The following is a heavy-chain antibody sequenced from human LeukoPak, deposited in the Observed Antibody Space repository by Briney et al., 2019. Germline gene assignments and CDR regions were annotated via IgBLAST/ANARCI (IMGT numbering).Heavy chain of an antibody. CDR2: ISSSSSTI. CDR3: ARDRIHHY. Sequence: GSLRLSCAASGFTFSSYSMNWVRQAPGKGLEWVSYISSSSSTIYYADSVKGRFTISRDNAKNSLYLQMNSLRAEDTAVYYCARDRIHHYWGQGTLVTVSS. V-gene: IGHV3-48*01. CDR1: GFTFSSYS. J-gene: IGHJ4*02. D-gene: IGHD5-18*01.